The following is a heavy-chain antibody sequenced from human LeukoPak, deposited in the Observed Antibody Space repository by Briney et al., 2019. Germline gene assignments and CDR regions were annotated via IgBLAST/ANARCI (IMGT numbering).Heavy chain of an antibody. J-gene: IGHJ6*02. Sequence: SETLSLTCTVSGGSVSSYYWSWIRQPPGKGLEWIGYIYYSGSTNYNPSLKSRVTISVDTSKNQFSLKLSSVTAADTAVYYRARDGGDYTPPYYYYGMDVWGQGTTVTVSS. V-gene: IGHV4-59*02. CDR2: IYYSGST. CDR1: GGSVSSYY. D-gene: IGHD4-11*01. CDR3: ARDGGDYTPPYYYYGMDV.